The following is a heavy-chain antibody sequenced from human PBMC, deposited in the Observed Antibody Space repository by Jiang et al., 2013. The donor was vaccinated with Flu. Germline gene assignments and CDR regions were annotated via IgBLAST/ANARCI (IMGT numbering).Heavy chain of an antibody. J-gene: IGHJ2*01. Sequence: PGLVKPSETLSLTCTVSGGSISSYYWSWIRQPPGKGLEWIGYFYNSGSTNYNPSLKRRVTISVDTSKNQFSLKLSSVTAADTAVYYCARVSSSWSPYWYFDLWGRGTLVTVSS. CDR1: GGSISSYY. CDR3: ARVSSSWSPYWYFDL. CDR2: FYNSGST. D-gene: IGHD6-13*01. V-gene: IGHV4-59*01.